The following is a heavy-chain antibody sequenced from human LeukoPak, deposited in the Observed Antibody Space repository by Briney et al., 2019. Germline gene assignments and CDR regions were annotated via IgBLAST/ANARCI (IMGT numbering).Heavy chain of an antibody. V-gene: IGHV4-59*01. CDR1: GGSISNYY. CDR3: ARDSGTNGGAFDY. CDR2: IYYTGNT. D-gene: IGHD5-12*01. Sequence: SETLSLTCTVSGGSISNYYWSWIRQPPGKGLEWIGYIYYTGNTNYNPSLKSRVTISVDTSKNHFSLKLSSVTAADTAVYYCARDSGTNGGAFDYWAREPWSPSPQ. J-gene: IGHJ4*02.